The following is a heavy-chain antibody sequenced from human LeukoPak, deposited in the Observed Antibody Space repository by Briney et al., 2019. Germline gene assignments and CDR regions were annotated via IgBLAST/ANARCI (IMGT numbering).Heavy chain of an antibody. D-gene: IGHD3-10*01. Sequence: GGSLRLSCAASGFTFSSYAMSWVRQAPGKGLEWVANIKQGGREEKYVGSVKGRFAISRDDAKSTLYLQMDSLSGDDTAVYYCARDNGGWFDSWGRGTLVTVSS. CDR3: ARDNGGWFDS. J-gene: IGHJ5*01. CDR2: IKQGGREE. V-gene: IGHV3-7*03. CDR1: GFTFSSYA.